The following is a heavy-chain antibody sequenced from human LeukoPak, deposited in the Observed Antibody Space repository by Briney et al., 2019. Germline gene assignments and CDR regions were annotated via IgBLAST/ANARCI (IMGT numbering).Heavy chain of an antibody. J-gene: IGHJ5*02. CDR2: ISYDGSNK. Sequence: PGGSLRLSCAASGFTFSSYVMHWVRQAPGKGLEWVAVISYDGSNKYYADSVKGRFTISRDNSKNTLYLQMNSLRAEDTAVYYCARDDGPPYGGSPLWFDPWGQGTLVSVSS. V-gene: IGHV3-30-3*01. CDR3: ARDDGPPYGGSPLWFDP. CDR1: GFTFSSYV. D-gene: IGHD4-23*01.